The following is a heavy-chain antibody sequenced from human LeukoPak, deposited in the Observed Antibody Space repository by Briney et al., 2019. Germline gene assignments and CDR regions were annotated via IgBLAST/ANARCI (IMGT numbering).Heavy chain of an antibody. Sequence: ASVKVSCKASGYTFTSYGISWVLQAPGQGLEWMGWISAYNGNTNYAQKLQGRVTMTTDTSTSTAYMELRSLRSDDTAVYYCARAIAVAGYDAFDIWGQGTMVTVSS. CDR3: ARAIAVAGYDAFDI. D-gene: IGHD6-19*01. CDR2: ISAYNGNT. J-gene: IGHJ3*02. CDR1: GYTFTSYG. V-gene: IGHV1-18*01.